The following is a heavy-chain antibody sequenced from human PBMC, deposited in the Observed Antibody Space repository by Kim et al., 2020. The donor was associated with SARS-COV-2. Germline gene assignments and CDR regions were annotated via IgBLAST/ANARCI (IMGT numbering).Heavy chain of an antibody. J-gene: IGHJ4*02. D-gene: IGHD6-6*01. CDR3: AKQIRLGHYYFDY. Sequence: GGSLRLSCAASEFTLGGFGMTWVRQAPGKGLEWVSSIDNTGDRTLYADSVEGRFTISRDNSKNTLYLQVNSLRAEDTAVYYCAKQIRLGHYYFDYWGQGTLVTVSS. CDR1: EFTLGGFG. V-gene: IGHV3-23*05. CDR2: IDNTGDRT.